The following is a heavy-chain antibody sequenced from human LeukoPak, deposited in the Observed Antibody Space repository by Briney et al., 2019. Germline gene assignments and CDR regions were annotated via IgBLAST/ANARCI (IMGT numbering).Heavy chain of an antibody. J-gene: IGHJ6*03. V-gene: IGHV3-21*04. CDR3: AKDGTYYYYYMDV. CDR2: ISSSSSYI. D-gene: IGHD1-26*01. CDR1: GFTFSSYS. Sequence: GGSLRLSCAASGFTFSSYSMNWVRQAPGKGLEWVSSISSSSSYIYYADSVKGRFTISRDNAKNSLYLQMNSLRAEDTAVYYCAKDGTYYYYYMDVWGRGTTVTISS.